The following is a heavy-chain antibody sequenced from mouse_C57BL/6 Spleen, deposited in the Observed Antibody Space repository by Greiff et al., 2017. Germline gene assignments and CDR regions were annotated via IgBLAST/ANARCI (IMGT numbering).Heavy chain of an antibody. CDR2: ISYDGSN. CDR1: GYSITSGYY. CDR3: ARGGSSYAWFAY. Sequence: EVKLVESGPGLVKPSQSLSLTCSVTGYSITSGYYWNWIRQFPGNKLEWMGYISYDGSNNYNPSLKNRISINRDTSKNQFFLKLNSVTTEDTATYYCARGGSSYAWFAYWGQGTLVTVSA. V-gene: IGHV3-6*01. J-gene: IGHJ3*01. D-gene: IGHD1-1*01.